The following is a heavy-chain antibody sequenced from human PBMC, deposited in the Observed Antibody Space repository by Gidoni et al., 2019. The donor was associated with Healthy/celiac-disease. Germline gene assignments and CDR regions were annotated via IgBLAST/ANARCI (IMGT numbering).Heavy chain of an antibody. CDR3: ARVGSIAAPSVFDI. CDR1: GGSFSGYY. V-gene: IGHV4-34*01. D-gene: IGHD6-6*01. CDR2: INHSGST. J-gene: IGHJ3*02. Sequence: QVQLQQWGAGLLKPSETLSLTCAVYGGSFSGYYWSWIRQPPGKGLEWIGEINHSGSTNYNPSLKSRVTISVDTSKNQFSLKLSSVTAADTAVYYCARVGSIAAPSVFDIWGQGTMVTVSS.